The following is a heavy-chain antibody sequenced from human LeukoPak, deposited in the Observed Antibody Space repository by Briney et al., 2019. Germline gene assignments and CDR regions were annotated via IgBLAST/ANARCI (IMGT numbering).Heavy chain of an antibody. CDR1: GGSISSSSYY. CDR2: IYYSGST. CDR3: ATHFGLSGDYYYYYMDV. D-gene: IGHD3/OR15-3a*01. Sequence: SETLSLTCTVSGGSISSSSYYWGWIRQPPGKGLEWIGSIYYSGSTYYNPSLKSRVTISVDTSKNQFSLKLSSVTAADTAVYYCATHFGLSGDYYYYYMDVWGKGTTVTISS. J-gene: IGHJ6*03. V-gene: IGHV4-39*01.